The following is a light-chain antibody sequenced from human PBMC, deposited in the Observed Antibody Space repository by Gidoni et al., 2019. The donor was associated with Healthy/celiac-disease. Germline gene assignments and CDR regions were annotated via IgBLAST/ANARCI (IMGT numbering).Light chain of an antibody. Sequence: DIRMTQSPSSLPASVGERVTITCRASQSISSYLNWYQQKPGKVPKLLIYAAASLQTAVPSRCSGSGSGTDFTITISSLQPEDFVTYYCQQSYSTPFTFXXXTKLEIK. CDR1: QSISSY. CDR3: QQSYSTPFT. CDR2: AAA. V-gene: IGKV1-39*01. J-gene: IGKJ2*01.